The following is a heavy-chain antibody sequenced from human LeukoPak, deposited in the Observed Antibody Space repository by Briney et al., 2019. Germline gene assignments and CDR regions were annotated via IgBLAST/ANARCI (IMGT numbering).Heavy chain of an antibody. CDR3: ARASGDYYDSSGYYDY. D-gene: IGHD3-22*01. CDR1: GGSISSGGYY. Sequence: SETLSLTCTVSGGSISSGGYYWSWIRQHPGKGLEWIGYIYYSGSTYYNPSLKSRVTISVDTSKNQFSLKLSSVTAADTAVYYCARASGDYYDSSGYYDYWGQGTLVTVSS. CDR2: IYYSGST. V-gene: IGHV4-31*03. J-gene: IGHJ4*02.